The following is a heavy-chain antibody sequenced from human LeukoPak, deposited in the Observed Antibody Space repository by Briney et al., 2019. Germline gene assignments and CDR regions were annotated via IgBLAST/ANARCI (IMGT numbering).Heavy chain of an antibody. CDR3: ARGPPVAYYGTGGYYFFDY. D-gene: IGHD3-22*01. CDR2: IEYSGGT. J-gene: IGHJ4*02. CDR1: GGSISNYH. V-gene: IGHV4-59*12. Sequence: SETLSLTCTVSGGSISNYHWSWFRQPPGTGLEWIGYIEYSGGTTYNSSLKSRVTISVDTSKNQFSLKLSSVSAADTAVYYCARGPPVAYYGTGGYYFFDYWGQGILVTVSS.